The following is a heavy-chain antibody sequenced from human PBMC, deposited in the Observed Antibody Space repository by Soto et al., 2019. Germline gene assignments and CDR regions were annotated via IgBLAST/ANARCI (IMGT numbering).Heavy chain of an antibody. CDR2: INPNSGGT. CDR3: AGESVPYYDFWSGQKGFDAFDI. D-gene: IGHD3-3*01. J-gene: IGHJ3*02. V-gene: IGHV1-2*02. Sequence: GASVKVSCKASGYTFTGYYMHWVRQAPGQGLEWMGWINPNSGGTNYAQKFQGRVTMTRDTSISTAYMELSRLRSDDTAVYYCAGESVPYYDFWSGQKGFDAFDIWGQGTMVTVSS. CDR1: GYTFTGYY.